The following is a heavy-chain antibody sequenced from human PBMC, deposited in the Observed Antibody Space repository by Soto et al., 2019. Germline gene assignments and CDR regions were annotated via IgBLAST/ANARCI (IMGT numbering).Heavy chain of an antibody. D-gene: IGHD1-26*01. CDR2: VYFTGST. V-gene: IGHV4-31*03. J-gene: IGHJ4*02. CDR3: ASGHAWEVLLAY. CDR1: GASINSGGYY. Sequence: SETLSLTCTVSGASINSGGYYWSWVRQLPGKGLEWIGYVYFTGSTYYNPSLASRVTISLDTSQNQFSLKLSSVTAADTAVYYCASGHAWEVLLAYLGQGALVTLAS.